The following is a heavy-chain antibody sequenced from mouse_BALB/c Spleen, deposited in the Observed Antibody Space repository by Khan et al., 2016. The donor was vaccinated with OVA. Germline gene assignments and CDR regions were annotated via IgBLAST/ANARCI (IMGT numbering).Heavy chain of an antibody. V-gene: IGHV1-7*01. D-gene: IGHD1-1*01. CDR2: INPSTGYT. CDR1: GYTFINYW. CDR3: SRRGRRWDFDY. J-gene: IGHJ2*01. Sequence: QVQLQQSGAELAKPGASVKMSCKASGYTFINYWILWVKQRPGQGLEWIGYINPSTGYTEYNQNFKDKATLTADKSSSTAYMQLQRLTSEDSAVYYCSRRGRRWDFDYWGQGTTLTVSS.